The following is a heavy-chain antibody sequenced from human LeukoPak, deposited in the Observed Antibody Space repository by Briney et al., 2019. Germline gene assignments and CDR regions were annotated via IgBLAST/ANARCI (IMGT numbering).Heavy chain of an antibody. CDR1: GYTFTSYD. CDR3: ASYDCSGGSCYRGYGMDV. V-gene: IGHV1-8*01. D-gene: IGHD2-15*01. J-gene: IGHJ6*02. Sequence: ASVKVSCKASGYTFTSYDINWVRQATGQGLEWMGWMNPNSGNTGYAQKLQGRVTMTTDTSTSTAYMELRSLRSDDTAVYYCASYDCSGGSCYRGYGMDVWGQGTTVTVSS. CDR2: MNPNSGNT.